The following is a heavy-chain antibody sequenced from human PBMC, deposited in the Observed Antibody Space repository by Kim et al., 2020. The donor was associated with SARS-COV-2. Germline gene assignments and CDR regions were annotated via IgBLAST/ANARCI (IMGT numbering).Heavy chain of an antibody. J-gene: IGHJ5*02. CDR2: INQDGSDA. V-gene: IGHV3-7*01. D-gene: IGHD4-17*01. CDR1: GFIFRGFW. CDR3: ARVXGDXXDYSYNWFHP. Sequence: GGSLRLSCASSGFIFRGFWMSWVRQAPGRGLEWVANINQDGSDAFYVDSVKGRFTXSRDNTKKSLYXQMXSLRVADTAVYXCARVXGDXXDYSYNWFHPWGXGXLVTVSS.